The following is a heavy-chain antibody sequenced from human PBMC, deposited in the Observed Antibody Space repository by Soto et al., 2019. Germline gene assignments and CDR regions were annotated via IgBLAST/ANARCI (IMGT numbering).Heavy chain of an antibody. CDR1: GFTFSSYG. D-gene: IGHD2-2*01. V-gene: IGHV3-30*18. J-gene: IGHJ4*02. CDR2: ISYDGSNK. CDR3: AKGTSYCSSTSCSGEDFDY. Sequence: GGSLRLSCAASGFTFSSYGMHWVRQAPDKGLEWVAVISYDGSNKYYADSVKGRFTISRDNSKNTLYLQMNSLRAEDTAVYYCAKGTSYCSSTSCSGEDFDYWGQGTLVTVSS.